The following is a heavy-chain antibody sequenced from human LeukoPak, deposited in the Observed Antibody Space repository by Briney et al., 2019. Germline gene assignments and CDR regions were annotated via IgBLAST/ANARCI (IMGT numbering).Heavy chain of an antibody. V-gene: IGHV4-4*09. CDR1: GGSISSNY. Sequence: PSETLSLTCTVSGGSISSNYWNWIRQPPGKGLEWMGYIYSSGSTNYNASLKSRVTMSVDTSKNQFSLKLMSVTAADTAVYYCARQRLGEISLTAFDIWGRGTMVTVSS. J-gene: IGHJ3*02. D-gene: IGHD3-16*02. CDR3: ARQRLGEISLTAFDI. CDR2: IYSSGST.